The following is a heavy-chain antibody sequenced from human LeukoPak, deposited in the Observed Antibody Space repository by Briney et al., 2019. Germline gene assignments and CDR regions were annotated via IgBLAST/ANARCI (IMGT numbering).Heavy chain of an antibody. Sequence: GGSLRLSCAASGFTFSTYSMNWVRQAPGKGLEWVSYISSGSGTVYYADSVKGRFTISRDNSKNTLYLQMNSLRAEDTAVYYCAKSGSSWYGGYWGQGTLVTVSS. CDR2: ISSGSGTV. CDR1: GFTFSTYS. J-gene: IGHJ4*02. CDR3: AKSGSSWYGGY. D-gene: IGHD6-13*01. V-gene: IGHV3-48*01.